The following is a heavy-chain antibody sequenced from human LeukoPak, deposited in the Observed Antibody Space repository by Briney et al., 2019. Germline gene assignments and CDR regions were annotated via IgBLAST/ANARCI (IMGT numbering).Heavy chain of an antibody. CDR1: GYTFSTYS. CDR2: ISSYNGNT. J-gene: IGHJ6*03. Sequence: ASVKVSCKASGYTFSTYSVSWVQQAPGQGLEWMGWISSYNGNTHFAQKFQGRITMTTDTSTSTAYMELRSLRSDDTAVYYCARVYDFWSDYWYYMDVWGKGTTVTVSS. D-gene: IGHD3-3*01. CDR3: ARVYDFWSDYWYYMDV. V-gene: IGHV1-18*01.